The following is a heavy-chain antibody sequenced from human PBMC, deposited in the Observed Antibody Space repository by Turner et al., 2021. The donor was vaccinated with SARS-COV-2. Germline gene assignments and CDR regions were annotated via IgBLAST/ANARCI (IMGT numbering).Heavy chain of an antibody. V-gene: IGHV3-66*01. CDR3: AREAAAGNFHGWFDP. CDR1: GFTVSSNY. CDR2: IYSGGST. Sequence: EVQLVESGGGLVQPGGSLRLSCAASGFTVSSNYMSWVRQAPGKGLEWVSVIYSGGSTYYADSVKGRFTIFRDNSKNTLYLQMNSLRVEDTAVYSCAREAAAGNFHGWFDPWGQGTLVTVS. J-gene: IGHJ5*02. D-gene: IGHD6-13*01.